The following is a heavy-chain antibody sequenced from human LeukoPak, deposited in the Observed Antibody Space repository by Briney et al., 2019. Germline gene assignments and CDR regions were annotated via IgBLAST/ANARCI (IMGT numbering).Heavy chain of an antibody. CDR2: INPTGGST. D-gene: IGHD6-19*01. J-gene: IGHJ4*02. V-gene: IGHV1-46*01. CDR3: ARDLYSSGWPFDY. Sequence: ASVKVSCKASGYTFTSYYMHWVRQAPGQGLEWMGLINPTGGSTGYAQKFQGRVTMTRVMSTSTDYMELSSLRSEDTAIYYCARDLYSSGWPFDYWGQGTLVTVSS. CDR1: GYTFTSYY.